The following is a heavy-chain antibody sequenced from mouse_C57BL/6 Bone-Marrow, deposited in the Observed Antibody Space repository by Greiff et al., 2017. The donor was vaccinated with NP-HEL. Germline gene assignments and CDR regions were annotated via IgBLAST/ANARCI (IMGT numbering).Heavy chain of an antibody. D-gene: IGHD1-1*01. CDR1: GFTFSDYG. V-gene: IGHV5-17*01. CDR3: ASVITTAFDY. Sequence: EVKLMESGGGLVKPGGSLKLSCAASGFTFSDYGMHWVRQAPEKGLEWVAYISSGSSTIYYADTVKGRFTISRDNAKNTLFLQMTSLRSEDTAMYYCASVITTAFDYWGQGTTLTVSS. J-gene: IGHJ2*01. CDR2: ISSGSSTI.